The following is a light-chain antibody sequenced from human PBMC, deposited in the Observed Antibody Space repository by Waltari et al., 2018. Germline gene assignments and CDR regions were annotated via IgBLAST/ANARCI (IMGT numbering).Light chain of an antibody. Sequence: QSALTQPASVSGSPGQSITISCTASNSAVGSFNLFSWYQQHPGNAPKLIIYDVIHRPAGVSNRFSGSKSANTASLTISGLQAEDEADYYCSSYTSTRVFYVFGTGTTVIVL. CDR3: SSYTSTRVFYV. CDR1: NSAVGSFNL. V-gene: IGLV2-14*02. CDR2: DVI. J-gene: IGLJ1*01.